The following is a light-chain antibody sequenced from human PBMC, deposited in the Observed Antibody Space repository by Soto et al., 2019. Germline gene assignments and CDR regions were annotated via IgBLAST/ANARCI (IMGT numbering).Light chain of an antibody. CDR1: SSDIGAYNF. CDR3: TSWTTSTIMI. J-gene: IGLJ2*01. Sequence: QSALTQPASVSGSLGQSITISCTGTSSDIGAYNFVSWSQQHPGNAPKLMLYDVNIRPSGVSNRFSGSKSGNTASLTISGLQAEDEADYYCTSWTTSTIMIFGGGTKLTVL. V-gene: IGLV2-14*03. CDR2: DVN.